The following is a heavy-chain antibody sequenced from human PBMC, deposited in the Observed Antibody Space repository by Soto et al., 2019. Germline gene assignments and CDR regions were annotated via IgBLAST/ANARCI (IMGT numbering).Heavy chain of an antibody. CDR2: IYYSGST. CDR1: GGSISSDGFY. V-gene: IGHV4-31*03. J-gene: IGHJ4*02. Sequence: SETLSLTCTVSGGSISSDGFYWSWIRQHPGKGLEWIGYIYYSGSTYYNPSLKSRVTISVDTSKNQFSLKLSSVTAADTAVYYCARSGSDFWSGYASYYFDYWGQGTLVTVSS. D-gene: IGHD3-3*01. CDR3: ARSGSDFWSGYASYYFDY.